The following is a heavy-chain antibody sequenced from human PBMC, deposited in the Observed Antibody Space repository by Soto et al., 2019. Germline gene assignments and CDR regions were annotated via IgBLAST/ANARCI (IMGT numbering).Heavy chain of an antibody. Sequence: GASVKVSCKASGYTFTSYGISWVRQAPGQGLEWMGWISAYNGNTNYAQKLQGRVTMTTDTSTSTAYMELRSLRSDDTAVYYCARDTYSSSWYYYYGMDVWGQGTTVTVSS. CDR3: ARDTYSSSWYYYYGMDV. CDR2: ISAYNGNT. D-gene: IGHD6-13*01. V-gene: IGHV1-18*01. J-gene: IGHJ6*02. CDR1: GYTFTSYG.